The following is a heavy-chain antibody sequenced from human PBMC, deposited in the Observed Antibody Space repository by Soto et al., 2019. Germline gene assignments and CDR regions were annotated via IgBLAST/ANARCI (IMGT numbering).Heavy chain of an antibody. D-gene: IGHD3-9*01. V-gene: IGHV4-34*01. CDR1: GGSFSGYY. Sequence: QVQLQQWGAGLLKPSETLSLTCAVYGGSFSGYYWSWIRQTPGKGLEWIGEFNPSGITNYNPSLKSRVTISVDTSKNQFSLKLSSVTAVDTAVYYCARGKIRYLINWGQGTLVTVSS. CDR3: ARGKIRYLIN. CDR2: FNPSGIT. J-gene: IGHJ4*02.